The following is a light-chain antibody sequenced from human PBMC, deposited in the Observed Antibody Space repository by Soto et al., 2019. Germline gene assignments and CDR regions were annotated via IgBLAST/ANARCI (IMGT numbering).Light chain of an antibody. V-gene: IGKV3D-15*01. J-gene: IGKJ4*01. CDR1: QSVSSSY. CDR2: GAS. CDR3: QQYNNWPLT. Sequence: EIVLTRSPGTLSLSAGERATLSGSPSQSVSSSYLAWYQQKPGQAHRLXIYGASSRATGIQARFSGSGSGTEFTLTIRSLQSEDFAVYYCQQYNNWPLTVGGGTKVDNK.